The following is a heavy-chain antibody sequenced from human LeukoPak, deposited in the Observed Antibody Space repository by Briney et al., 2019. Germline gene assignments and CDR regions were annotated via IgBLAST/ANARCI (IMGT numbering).Heavy chain of an antibody. CDR3: ARDREGGDFSGIYYMDV. D-gene: IGHD3-3*01. V-gene: IGHV4-59*01. CDR1: GGSISSYY. Sequence: SETLSLTCTVSGGSISSYYWSWIRQPPGKGLEWIGYIYYSGSTNYNPSLKSRVTISVDTSKNQFSLKLSSVTAADTAVYYCARDREGGDFSGIYYMDVWGKGTTVTVSS. J-gene: IGHJ6*03. CDR2: IYYSGST.